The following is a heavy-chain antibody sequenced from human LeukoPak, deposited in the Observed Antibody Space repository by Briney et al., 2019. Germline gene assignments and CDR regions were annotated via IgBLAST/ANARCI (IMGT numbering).Heavy chain of an antibody. CDR2: IYYSGST. Sequence: SETLSLTCTVSGGSISSSSYYWGWIRQPPGKGLEWIGSIYYSGSTYYNPSLKSRVTISVDTSKNQFSLKLSSVTAADTAVYYCAGLGLYYFDYWGQGTLVTVPS. CDR1: GGSISSSSYY. CDR3: AGLGLYYFDY. V-gene: IGHV4-39*07. J-gene: IGHJ4*02. D-gene: IGHD3-10*01.